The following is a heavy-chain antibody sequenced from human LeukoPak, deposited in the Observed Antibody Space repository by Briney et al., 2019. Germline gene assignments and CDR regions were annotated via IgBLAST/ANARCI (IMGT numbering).Heavy chain of an antibody. Sequence: RPGGSLRLSCAASGFTFSSYEMNWVRQAPGEGLEWVLYISSRGSAIYYADSVKGRFTISRDNAKNSLYLQMNSLRADDTAVYYCARGGHDPGIPFDIWGQGTMVTVSS. J-gene: IGHJ3*02. D-gene: IGHD1-1*01. CDR2: ISSRGSAI. V-gene: IGHV3-48*03. CDR3: ARGGHDPGIPFDI. CDR1: GFTFSSYE.